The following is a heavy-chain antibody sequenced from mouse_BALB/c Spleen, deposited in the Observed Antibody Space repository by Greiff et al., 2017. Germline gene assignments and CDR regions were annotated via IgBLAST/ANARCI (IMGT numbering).Heavy chain of an antibody. V-gene: IGHV3-8*02. CDR3: ARRTTATLFFDY. CDR2: ISYSGST. CDR1: GDSITSGY. Sequence: EVQLQQSGPSLVKPSQTLSLTCSVTGDSITSGYWNWIRKFPGNKLEYMGYISYSGSTYYNPSLKSRISITRDTSKNQYYLQLNSVTTEDTATYYCARRTTATLFFDYWGQGTTLTVSS. J-gene: IGHJ2*01. D-gene: IGHD1-2*01.